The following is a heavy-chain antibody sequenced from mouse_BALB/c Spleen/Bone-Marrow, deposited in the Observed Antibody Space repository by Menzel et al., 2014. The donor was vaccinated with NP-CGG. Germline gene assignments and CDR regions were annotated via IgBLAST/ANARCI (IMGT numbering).Heavy chain of an antibody. CDR1: GFTFSSYT. CDR3: ARAYYRYPFDY. D-gene: IGHD2-14*01. Sequence: EVKLMESGGGLVKPGGALKLSCAASGFTFSSYTMSWVRQTPEKRLEWVATISSGGGTTYYPERMKGRFTISRDNAKKNLYLQMSNLRSEDTALYYCARAYYRYPFDYWVQGTTLTVSS. J-gene: IGHJ2*01. V-gene: IGHV5-9*03. CDR2: ISSGGGTT.